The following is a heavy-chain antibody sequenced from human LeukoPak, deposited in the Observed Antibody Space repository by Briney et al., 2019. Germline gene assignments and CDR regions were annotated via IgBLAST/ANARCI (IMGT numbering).Heavy chain of an antibody. CDR1: GFTFSSYA. D-gene: IGHD3-9*01. Sequence: GGSLRLSCAASGFTFSSYAMHWVRQAPGKGLEWVAVISYDGSNKYYADSVKGRFTISRDNSKNTLYLQMNSLRAEDTAVYYCAKRVEVYYDILTGYLDYWGQGTLVTVSS. V-gene: IGHV3-30*04. CDR2: ISYDGSNK. CDR3: AKRVEVYYDILTGYLDY. J-gene: IGHJ4*02.